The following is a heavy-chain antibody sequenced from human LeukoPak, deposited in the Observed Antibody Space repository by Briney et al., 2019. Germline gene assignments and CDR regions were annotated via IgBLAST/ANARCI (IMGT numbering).Heavy chain of an antibody. CDR2: IRQDGSET. D-gene: IGHD3-16*02. CDR1: GFTFSNYW. CDR3: ASRGELSWFGALRH. V-gene: IGHV3-7*01. Sequence: PGGSLRLSCVVSGFTFSNYWMDWVRQAPGKGLEWVAFIRQDGSETNYVDSVRGRFTISRDNAKNSLYLQMNSLRVEDTAVYYCASRGELSWFGALRHWSQGTLVTVSS. J-gene: IGHJ4*02.